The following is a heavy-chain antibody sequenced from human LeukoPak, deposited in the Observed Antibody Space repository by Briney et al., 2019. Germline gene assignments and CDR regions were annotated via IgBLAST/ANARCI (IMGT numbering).Heavy chain of an antibody. CDR1: GVSINNNKW. V-gene: IGHV4-4*02. D-gene: IGHD6-19*01. J-gene: IGHJ3*02. Sequence: PSGTLSLTCAVSGVSINNNKWWSWVRQPPGKGLEWIGEIHPSGSTTYNPSLKSRVTMSVDKSKNRFSLKLPSVTAADTAVYYCATQQWPPAEGAFDIWGQGTMVTVSS. CDR3: ATQQWPPAEGAFDI. CDR2: IHPSGST.